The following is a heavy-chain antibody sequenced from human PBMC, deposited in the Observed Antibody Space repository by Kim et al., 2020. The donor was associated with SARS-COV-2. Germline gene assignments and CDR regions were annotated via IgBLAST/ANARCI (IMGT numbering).Heavy chain of an antibody. V-gene: IGHV4-59*08. Sequence: SETLSLTCTVSGGSISSYYWSWIRQPPGKGLEWIGYIYYSGSTIYNPSLKSRVTISVDTSKNQFSLKLSSVTAADTAVYYCARLSSGWYFQVVPHFDYWGQGTLVTVSS. CDR3: ARLSSGWYFQVVPHFDY. D-gene: IGHD6-19*01. CDR1: GGSISSYY. J-gene: IGHJ4*02. CDR2: IYYSGST.